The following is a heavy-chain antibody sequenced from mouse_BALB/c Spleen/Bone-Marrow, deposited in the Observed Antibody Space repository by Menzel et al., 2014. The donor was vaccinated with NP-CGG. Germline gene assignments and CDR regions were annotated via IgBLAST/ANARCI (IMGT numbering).Heavy chain of an antibody. D-gene: IGHD4-1*01. Sequence: QVQLLQSGPELVRPGVSVKISCKGSGYTFTDSAMHWVQQSHAKCLEWIGVINTYSGDANYNQKFKGKATMTVDKSSSTDYLELTRLTSEESDIYGCAREYVCRNWDHWGQGSMVTGSS. J-gene: IGHJ2*01. V-gene: IGHV1-67*01. CDR1: GYTFTDSA. CDR3: AREYVCRNWDH. CDR2: INTYSGDA.